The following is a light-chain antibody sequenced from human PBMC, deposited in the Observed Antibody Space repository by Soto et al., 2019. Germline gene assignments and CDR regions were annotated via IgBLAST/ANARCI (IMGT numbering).Light chain of an antibody. CDR1: QSVSNNY. CDR2: AAS. J-gene: IGKJ1*01. Sequence: EIVLTQSPGTLSLSPGERATLSCRASQSVSNNYVAWYQQKPGQAPRLLIFAASGRPTGIPQRFSGSGSGTDFTLTISRLERDDFAVYHCQQYGNFPWTFGQGTKVDIK. CDR3: QQYGNFPWT. V-gene: IGKV3-20*01.